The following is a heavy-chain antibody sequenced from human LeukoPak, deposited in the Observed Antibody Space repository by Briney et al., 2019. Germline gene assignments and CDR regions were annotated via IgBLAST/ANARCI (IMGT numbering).Heavy chain of an antibody. CDR1: GGSISSGGYY. CDR3: ARDWGATYRDYYYGMDV. V-gene: IGHV4-30-2*01. J-gene: IGHJ6*02. Sequence: SQTLSLTCTVSGGSISSGGYYWSWIRQPPGKGLEWIGYIYHSGSTYYNPSLKSRVTISVDTSKNQFSLKLSSVTAADTAVYYCARDWGATYRDYYYGMDVWGQGTTVTVSS. D-gene: IGHD3-16*01. CDR2: IYHSGST.